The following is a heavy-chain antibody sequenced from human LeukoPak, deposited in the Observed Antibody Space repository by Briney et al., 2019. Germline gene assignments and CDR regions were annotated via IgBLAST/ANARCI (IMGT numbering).Heavy chain of an antibody. J-gene: IGHJ3*02. V-gene: IGHV4-4*02. CDR2: IYHSGST. Sequence: SETLSLTCAVSGGSISSSNWWSWVRQPPGKGLEWIGEIYHSGSTNYNPSLKSRVTISLDTSKNQFSLKVTSMTAADTAVYYCTRVAFGDHFDIWGQGTMVTVSS. D-gene: IGHD3-10*01. CDR3: TRVAFGDHFDI. CDR1: GGSISSSNW.